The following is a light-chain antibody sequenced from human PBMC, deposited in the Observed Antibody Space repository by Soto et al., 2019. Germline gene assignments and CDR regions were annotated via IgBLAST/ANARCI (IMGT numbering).Light chain of an antibody. CDR2: AAS. CDR1: QGIRND. CDR3: LQDYNDPRT. Sequence: AIQMTQSPSSLSASIGDRVTITCRASQGIRNDLGWYQDKPGKAPKLLIYAASSLQAGVPSRFSGSGSGTDFTLTITSLQPEDFATYYCLQDYNDPRTFGQGTKVEIK. J-gene: IGKJ1*01. V-gene: IGKV1-6*01.